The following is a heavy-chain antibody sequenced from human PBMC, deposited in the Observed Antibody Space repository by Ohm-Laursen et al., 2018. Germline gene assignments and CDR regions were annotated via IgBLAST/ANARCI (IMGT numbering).Heavy chain of an antibody. V-gene: IGHV1-8*02. J-gene: IGHJ5*02. CDR3: ARLRHSAALNWFDP. CDR2: MNPNSGNT. D-gene: IGHD2-21*01. CDR1: GYTFTAYY. Sequence: GASVKVSCKASGYTFTAYYMHWVRQAPGQGLEWMGWMNPNSGNTGYAQKFQGRVTMTRNTSISTAYMELSSLRSEDTAVYYCARLRHSAALNWFDPWGQGTLVTVSS.